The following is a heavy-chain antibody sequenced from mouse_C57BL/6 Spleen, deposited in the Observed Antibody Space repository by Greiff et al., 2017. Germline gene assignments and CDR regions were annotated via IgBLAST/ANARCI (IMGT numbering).Heavy chain of an antibody. V-gene: IGHV14-4*01. J-gene: IGHJ2*01. CDR1: GFNIKDDY. Sequence: EVQLQESGAELVRPGASVKLSCTASGFNIKDDYMHWVKQRPEQGLEWIGWIDPENGDTEYASKFQGKATITADTSSNTAYLQLSSLTSEDTAVYYCTTAQATGDYWGQGTTLTVSS. D-gene: IGHD3-2*02. CDR2: IDPENGDT. CDR3: TTAQATGDY.